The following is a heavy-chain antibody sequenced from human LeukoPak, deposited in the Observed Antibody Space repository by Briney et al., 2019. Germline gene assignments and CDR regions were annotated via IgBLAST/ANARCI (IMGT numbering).Heavy chain of an antibody. Sequence: SGTLSLICAVSGGSISSSNWWSWVRQPPGKGLEXIGEIYHSGSTNYNPSLKSRVTISLDKSRNQFSLRLSSVTAADTAVYYCARKSSSWYGLMNYWGQGTLVTVSS. CDR3: ARKSSSWYGLMNY. D-gene: IGHD6-13*01. J-gene: IGHJ4*02. V-gene: IGHV4-4*02. CDR2: IYHSGST. CDR1: GGSISSSNW.